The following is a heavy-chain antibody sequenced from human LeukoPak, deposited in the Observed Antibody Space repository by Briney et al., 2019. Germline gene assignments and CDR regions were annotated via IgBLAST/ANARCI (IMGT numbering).Heavy chain of an antibody. V-gene: IGHV1-2*02. D-gene: IGHD1-26*01. J-gene: IGHJ4*02. CDR1: GYTFTCYY. Sequence: GASXKVSCKASGYTFTCYYMHWVRQAPGQGREWMGWINPNSGDTNYAQKFQGRVTITRDTSISTAYMELSRLRSDDTAVYYCASSRVGAQYDFDYWGQGTLVTVSS. CDR2: INPNSGDT. CDR3: ASSRVGAQYDFDY.